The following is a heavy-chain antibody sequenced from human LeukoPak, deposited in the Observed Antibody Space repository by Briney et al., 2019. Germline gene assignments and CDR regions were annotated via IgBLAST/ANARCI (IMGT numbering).Heavy chain of an antibody. V-gene: IGHV4-59*01. CDR1: SVSISTYY. CDR3: ARHGTISSESYFDY. D-gene: IGHD1-14*01. CDR2: THYSGSP. Sequence: PSETLSLTCSGASVSISTYYWSWLRQPPGKGLEWIGYTHYSGSPTHNPSLESRVTMSVDTSKNQFSLNLSSVTAADTAVYYCARHGTISSESYFDYWGQGALVTVSS. J-gene: IGHJ4*02.